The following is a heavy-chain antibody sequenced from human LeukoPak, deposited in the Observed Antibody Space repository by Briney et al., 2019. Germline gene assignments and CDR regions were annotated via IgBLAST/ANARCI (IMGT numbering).Heavy chain of an antibody. V-gene: IGHV1-8*01. J-gene: IGHJ5*02. CDR3: ARGRATIFGTPRNWFDP. CDR1: GYTFTSYD. D-gene: IGHD3-3*01. CDR2: MNPNSGNT. Sequence: ASVTVSCKASGYTFTSYDINWLRQATGQGLEWMGWMNPNSGNTGYAQKFQGRVTMTRNTSISTAYMELSSLRSEDTAVYYCARGRATIFGTPRNWFDPWGQGTLVTVSS.